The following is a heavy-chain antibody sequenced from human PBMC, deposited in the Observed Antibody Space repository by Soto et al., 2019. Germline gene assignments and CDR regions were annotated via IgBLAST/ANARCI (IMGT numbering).Heavy chain of an antibody. CDR3: ARDGYTMVRVKTNFDC. Sequence: SCKVSGSTFSSYEMNWVRQAPGKGLEWVSYISSSGSTIYYADSVKGRFTISRDNAKNSLYLQMNSLRAEDTAVYYCARDGYTMVRVKTNFDCWGQGTLVTVSS. V-gene: IGHV3-48*03. CDR1: GSTFSSYE. D-gene: IGHD3-10*01. J-gene: IGHJ4*02. CDR2: ISSSGSTI.